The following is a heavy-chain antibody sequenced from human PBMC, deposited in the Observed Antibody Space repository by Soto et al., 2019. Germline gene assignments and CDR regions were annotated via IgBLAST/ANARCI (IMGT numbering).Heavy chain of an antibody. Sequence: QVQLVQSGGEVKKPGASVKVSCKASAYTFTNYVVNWVRQAPGQGLEWMGRIIPISGAANYAQKFQGRVTITADKSTSTSYMELSSLRSEDTAVYYCARDMTRTVVPYFDFWGQGTLVTVSS. V-gene: IGHV1-69*06. J-gene: IGHJ4*02. CDR2: IIPISGAA. CDR1: AYTFTNYV. CDR3: ARDMTRTVVPYFDF. D-gene: IGHD1-7*01.